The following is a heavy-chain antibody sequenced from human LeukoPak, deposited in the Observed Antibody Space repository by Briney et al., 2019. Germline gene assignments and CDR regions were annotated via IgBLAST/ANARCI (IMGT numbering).Heavy chain of an antibody. D-gene: IGHD3-10*01. J-gene: IGHJ2*01. Sequence: SETLSLTCAVYGGSFSGYYWSWIRQPPGKGLEWIGEINHSGSTNYNPSLKSRVTISVDTSKNQFSLKLSSVSAADTAVYYCARGKYYGSGSYDLGWYFDLWGRGTLVTVSS. CDR1: GGSFSGYY. CDR3: ARGKYYGSGSYDLGWYFDL. V-gene: IGHV4-34*01. CDR2: INHSGST.